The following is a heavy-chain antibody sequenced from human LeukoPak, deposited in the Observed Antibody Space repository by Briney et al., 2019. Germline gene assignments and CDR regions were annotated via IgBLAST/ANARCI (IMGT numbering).Heavy chain of an antibody. V-gene: IGHV3-9*01. J-gene: IGHJ6*02. Sequence: GGSLRLSCAASGFTFSDYWMHWVRQAPGKGLEWVSGISWNSGSIGYADSVKGRFTNSRDNAKNSLYLQMNSLRAEDTALYYCARELTGYYYGMDVWGQGTTVTVSS. CDR3: ARELTGYYYGMDV. CDR2: ISWNSGSI. CDR1: GFTFSDYW.